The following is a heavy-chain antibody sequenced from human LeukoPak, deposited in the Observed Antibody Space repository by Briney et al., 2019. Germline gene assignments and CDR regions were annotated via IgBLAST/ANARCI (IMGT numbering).Heavy chain of an antibody. J-gene: IGHJ5*01. CDR2: INHSEST. CDR1: GGSFSGYY. V-gene: IGHV4-34*01. Sequence: SETLSLTCAVYGGSFSGYYWSWIRQPPGKGLEWIGEINHSESTNYNPSLKSRVTISVDTFKNQFSLTLTSVTAADTAVYYCAKVASLNWLDSWGQGTLVTVSS. CDR3: AKVASLNWLDS.